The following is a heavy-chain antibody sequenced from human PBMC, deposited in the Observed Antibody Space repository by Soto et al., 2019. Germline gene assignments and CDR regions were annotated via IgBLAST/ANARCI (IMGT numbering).Heavy chain of an antibody. J-gene: IGHJ4*02. CDR2: IYYSGST. Sequence: QLQLQESGPGLVKPSETLSLTCTVSGGSISSSSYYWGWIRQPPGKGLEWIGSIYYSGSTYYNPSLKSRVTISVDTYNNQFSLKLSSVTAADTAVYYCARQPRILTGYSGDFDYWGQGTLVTVSS. CDR1: GGSISSSSYY. D-gene: IGHD3-9*01. CDR3: ARQPRILTGYSGDFDY. V-gene: IGHV4-39*01.